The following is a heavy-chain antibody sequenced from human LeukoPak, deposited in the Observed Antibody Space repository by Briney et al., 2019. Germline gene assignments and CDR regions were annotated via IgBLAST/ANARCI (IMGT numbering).Heavy chain of an antibody. J-gene: IGHJ1*01. V-gene: IGHV3-30*04. D-gene: IGHD6-13*01. CDR3: AKDSYSSSDQYFQH. Sequence: GGSLRLSCAASGFTFSSYAMHWVRQAPGKGLEWVAVISYDGSNKYYADSVKGRFTISRDNSKNTLYLQMNSLRAEDTAVYYCAKDSYSSSDQYFQHWGQGTLVTVSS. CDR2: ISYDGSNK. CDR1: GFTFSSYA.